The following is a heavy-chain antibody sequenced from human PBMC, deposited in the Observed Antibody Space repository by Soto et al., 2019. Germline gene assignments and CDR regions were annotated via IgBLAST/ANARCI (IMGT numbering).Heavy chain of an antibody. V-gene: IGHV3-33*01. CDR1: GFTFSSYG. J-gene: IGHJ4*02. CDR2: IWYDGSNK. D-gene: IGHD3-10*01. Sequence: GGSLRLSCAASGFTFSSYGMHWVRQAPGKGLEWVAVIWYDGSNKYYADSVKGRFTISRDNSKNTLYLQMNSLRAEDTAVYYCARDMVRYPFDYWGQGTLVTVSS. CDR3: ARDMVRYPFDY.